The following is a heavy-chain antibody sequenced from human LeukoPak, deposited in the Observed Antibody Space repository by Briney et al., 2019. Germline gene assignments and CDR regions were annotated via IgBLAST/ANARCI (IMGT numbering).Heavy chain of an antibody. CDR1: GFTFSSYS. CDR3: ARDSIRYFDWLYGWARRERLPTTHYYGMDV. J-gene: IGHJ6*02. Sequence: PGGSLRLSCAASGFTFSSYSMNWVRQAPGRGLEWVSSITSSSSNVYYAASVKRRFTISRDNAENSLYLQMNSLRAEDTAVYYCARDSIRYFDWLYGWARRERLPTTHYYGMDVWGQGTTVTVSS. CDR2: ITSSSSNV. V-gene: IGHV3-21*01. D-gene: IGHD3-9*01.